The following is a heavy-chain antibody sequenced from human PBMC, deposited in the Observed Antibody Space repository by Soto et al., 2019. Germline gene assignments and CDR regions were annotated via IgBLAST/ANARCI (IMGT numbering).Heavy chain of an antibody. CDR2: INPNSGGT. CDR1: GYTFTCYY. Sequence: XSVKVSCKGSGYTFTCYYMHWVRQAPGQGLEWMGWINPNSGGTNYAQKFQGWVTMTRDTSISTAYMELSRLRSDDTAVYYCAKNSYDSSRAAFDIWGQGTMVTVSS. CDR3: AKNSYDSSRAAFDI. V-gene: IGHV1-2*04. D-gene: IGHD3-22*01. J-gene: IGHJ3*02.